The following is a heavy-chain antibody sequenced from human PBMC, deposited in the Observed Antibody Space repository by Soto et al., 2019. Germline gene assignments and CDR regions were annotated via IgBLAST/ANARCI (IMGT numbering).Heavy chain of an antibody. D-gene: IGHD3-22*01. CDR2: ISSSSSYI. Sequence: PGGSLRLSCAASGFTFSSYSMNWVRQAPGKGLEWVSSISSSSSYIYYADSVKGRFTISRDNAKNSLSLQVNSLRADDTAVYYCARVRHDSSGPFDYWGQGTLVTVSS. CDR1: GFTFSSYS. V-gene: IGHV3-21*01. J-gene: IGHJ4*02. CDR3: ARVRHDSSGPFDY.